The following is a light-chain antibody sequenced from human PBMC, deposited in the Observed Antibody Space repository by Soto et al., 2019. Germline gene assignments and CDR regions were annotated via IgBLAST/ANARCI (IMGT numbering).Light chain of an antibody. CDR3: QAWDSSTVV. V-gene: IGLV3-1*01. CDR1: RLGDKY. Sequence: SYELTQPPSVSVSPGQTASITCSGDRLGDKYACWYQQKPGQSPVLVIYQDNKRPSGLPERFSGSNSGNTATLTISGTQAMDEADYYFQAWDSSTVVFGGGTKLTVL. CDR2: QDN. J-gene: IGLJ2*01.